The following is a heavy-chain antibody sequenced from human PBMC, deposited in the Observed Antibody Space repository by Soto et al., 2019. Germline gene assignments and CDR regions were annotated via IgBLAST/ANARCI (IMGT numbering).Heavy chain of an antibody. D-gene: IGHD6-13*01. CDR3: ARYSSSWFGRWFDP. V-gene: IGHV4-34*01. CDR2: INHSGST. Sequence: SETLSLTCAVYGGSFSGYYWSWIRQPPGKGLEWIGEINHSGSTNYNPSLKSRVTISVDTSKNQFSLKLSSVTAADTAVYYRARYSSSWFGRWFDPWGQGTLVTVSS. J-gene: IGHJ5*02. CDR1: GGSFSGYY.